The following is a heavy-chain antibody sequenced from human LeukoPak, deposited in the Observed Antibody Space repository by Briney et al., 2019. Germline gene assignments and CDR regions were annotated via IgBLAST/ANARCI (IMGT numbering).Heavy chain of an antibody. CDR2: VSPKSGGT. J-gene: IGHJ4*02. CDR1: GYTFTSYY. Sequence: ASVKVSCKASGYTFTSYYMHWVRQAPGQGLEWMGWVSPKSGGTNYAQRFQGRVTMTGDTSISTAYMELSRLTSDDTAVYYCAREYSSGWLTWGYWGQGTLVTVSS. D-gene: IGHD6-19*01. CDR3: AREYSSGWLTWGY. V-gene: IGHV1-2*02.